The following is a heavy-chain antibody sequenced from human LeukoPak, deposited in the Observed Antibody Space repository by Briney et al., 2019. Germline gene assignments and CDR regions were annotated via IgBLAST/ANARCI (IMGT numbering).Heavy chain of an antibody. D-gene: IGHD3-22*01. CDR3: AREYYYDSSGYLGWFDP. V-gene: IGHV1-69*06. CDR1: GGTFSSYA. J-gene: IGHJ5*02. Sequence: SMNVSCKASGGTFSSYAISWVRQAPGQGLEWMGRIIPIFGTANYAQKFQGRVTITADKSTSTAYMELSSLRSEDTAVYYCAREYYYDSSGYLGWFDPWGQGTLVTVSS. CDR2: IIPIFGTA.